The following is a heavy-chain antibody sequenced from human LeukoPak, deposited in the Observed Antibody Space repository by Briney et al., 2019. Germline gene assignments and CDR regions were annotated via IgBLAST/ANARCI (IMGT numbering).Heavy chain of an antibody. V-gene: IGHV1-2*02. D-gene: IGHD3-10*01. J-gene: IGHJ3*02. CDR2: INPNSGGT. CDR1: GYTFTSYD. Sequence: ASVKVSCKASGYTFTSYDINWVRQAPGQGLEWMGWINPNSGGTNYAQKFQGRVTMTRDTSISTAYMELSRLRSDDTAVYYCARAGKLMITMVRGALASKKGFDIWGQGTMVTVSS. CDR3: ARAGKLMITMVRGALASKKGFDI.